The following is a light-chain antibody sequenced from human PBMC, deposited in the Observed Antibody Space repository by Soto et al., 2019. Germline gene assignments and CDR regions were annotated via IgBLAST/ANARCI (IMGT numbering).Light chain of an antibody. Sequence: DIQMTQSPTSLSASVGDRVTITCRASQGIRNFVAWYQQKPGKAPKLLSYAASTLQSGVPSRFSGSGSGTEFTLTINSLQPEDVATYSCQKYSSVPVFGPGTKVEIK. V-gene: IGKV1-27*01. CDR1: QGIRNF. J-gene: IGKJ3*01. CDR2: AAS. CDR3: QKYSSVPV.